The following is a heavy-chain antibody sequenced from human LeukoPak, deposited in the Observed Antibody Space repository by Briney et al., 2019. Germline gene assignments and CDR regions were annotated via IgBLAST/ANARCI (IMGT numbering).Heavy chain of an antibody. Sequence: GKSLRLSCAASGFTFSSYGMHWVRQAPGKGLEWVAVIWYDGSNKYYADSVKGRFTISRDNSKNTLYLQMNSLRAEDTAVYYCARDKDITMVRGVIPYYGMDVWGQGTTVTVSS. CDR2: IWYDGSNK. D-gene: IGHD3-10*01. CDR1: GFTFSSYG. J-gene: IGHJ6*02. V-gene: IGHV3-33*01. CDR3: ARDKDITMVRGVIPYYGMDV.